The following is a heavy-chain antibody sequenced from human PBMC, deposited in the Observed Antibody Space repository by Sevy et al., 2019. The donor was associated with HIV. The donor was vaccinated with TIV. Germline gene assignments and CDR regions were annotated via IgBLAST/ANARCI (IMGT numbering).Heavy chain of an antibody. CDR1: GFTFSSYG. V-gene: IGHV3-33*01. J-gene: IGHJ4*02. CDR2: IWYDGTNK. CDR3: AREGLLECLFSFDY. Sequence: GGSLRLSCAASGFTFSSYGMHWVRQAPGKGLEWVVVIWYDGTNKYYADSVKGRFTISRDNSNNTLYLQMNSLRAEDTAVYYCAREGLLECLFSFDYWGQGTLVTVSS. D-gene: IGHD3-3*01.